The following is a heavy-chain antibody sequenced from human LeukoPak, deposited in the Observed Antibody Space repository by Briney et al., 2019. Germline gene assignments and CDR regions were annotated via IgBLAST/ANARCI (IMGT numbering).Heavy chain of an antibody. Sequence: GASVKVSCKASGYTFTSYGISWVRQAPGQGLEWMGWISAYNGNTNYAQKLQGRVTMTTDTSTSTAYMELRSLRSDDTAVYYCARDMASGWYVISYHHYGIDVWGQGTTVTVSS. J-gene: IGHJ6*02. CDR3: ARDMASGWYVISYHHYGIDV. V-gene: IGHV1-18*01. CDR2: ISAYNGNT. CDR1: GYTFTSYG. D-gene: IGHD6-19*01.